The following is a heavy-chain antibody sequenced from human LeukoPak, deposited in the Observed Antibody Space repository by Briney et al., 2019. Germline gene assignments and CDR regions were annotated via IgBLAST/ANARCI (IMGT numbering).Heavy chain of an antibody. J-gene: IGHJ5*02. CDR3: ARFAAAEDSNRFDP. CDR2: IYYSGST. Sequence: TSETLSLTCTVSGGSISSYYWSWIRQPPGKGLEWIGYIYYSGSTNYNPSLKSRVTISVDTSKNQFSLKLSSVTAADTAVYYCARFAAAEDSNRFDPWGQGTLVTVSS. V-gene: IGHV4-59*01. D-gene: IGHD6-13*01. CDR1: GGSISSYY.